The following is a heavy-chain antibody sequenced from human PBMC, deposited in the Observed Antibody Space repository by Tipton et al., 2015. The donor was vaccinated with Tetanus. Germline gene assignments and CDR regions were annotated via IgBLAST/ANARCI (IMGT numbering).Heavy chain of an antibody. CDR2: VYHSGST. CDR1: GASISSGGYY. Sequence: TLSLTCTVSGASISSGGYYWTWIRQPPGKELEWVGYVYHSGSTNYHPSLKSRVTISVDTSKNQFSLNLRSVITADTAVYYCARANNDYPKKGPFDYWGQGILVTVSS. CDR3: ARANNDYPKKGPFDY. J-gene: IGHJ4*02. V-gene: IGHV4-61*08. D-gene: IGHD5-12*01.